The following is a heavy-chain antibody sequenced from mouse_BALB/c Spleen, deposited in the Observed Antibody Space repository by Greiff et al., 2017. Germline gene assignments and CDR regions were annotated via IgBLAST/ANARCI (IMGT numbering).Heavy chain of an antibody. CDR2: IRLKSNNYAT. J-gene: IGHJ2*01. CDR3: TRSGNYYYFDY. D-gene: IGHD2-1*01. CDR1: GFTFSNYW. V-gene: IGHV6-6*02. Sequence: EVQVVESGGGLVHPGGSMKLSCVASGFTFSNYWMNWVRQSPEKGLEWVAEIRLKSNNYATHYAESVKGRFTISRDDSKSSVYLQMNNLRAEDTGIYYCTRSGNYYYFDYWGQGTTLTVSS.